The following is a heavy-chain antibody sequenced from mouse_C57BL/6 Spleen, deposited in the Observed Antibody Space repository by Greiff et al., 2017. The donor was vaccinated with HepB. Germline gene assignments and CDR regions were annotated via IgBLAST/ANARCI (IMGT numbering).Heavy chain of an antibody. D-gene: IGHD1-1*01. Sequence: EVKVEESGGGLVQPGGSMKLSCAASGFTFSDAWMDWVRQSPEKGLEWVAEIRNKANNHATYYAESVKGRFTISRDDSKSSVYLQMNRLRAEDTGIYYCTRRGTTVVAPGYFDYWGQGTTLTVSS. J-gene: IGHJ2*01. V-gene: IGHV6-6*01. CDR2: IRNKANNHAT. CDR1: GFTFSDAW. CDR3: TRRGTTVVAPGYFDY.